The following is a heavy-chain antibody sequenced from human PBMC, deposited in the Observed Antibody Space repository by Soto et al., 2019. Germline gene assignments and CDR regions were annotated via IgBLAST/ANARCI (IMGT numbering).Heavy chain of an antibody. CDR3: ARDSPNYYDSSGPYYYYGMDV. V-gene: IGHV3-53*02. D-gene: IGHD3-22*01. Sequence: EVQLVETGGGLIQPGGSLRLSCAASGFTVSSNYMSWVRQAPGKGLEWVSVIYSGGSTYYADSVKGRFTISRDNSKNTMYLQMNSLRAEDTAVYYCARDSPNYYDSSGPYYYYGMDVWGHGTTVTVSS. J-gene: IGHJ6*02. CDR1: GFTVSSNY. CDR2: IYSGGST.